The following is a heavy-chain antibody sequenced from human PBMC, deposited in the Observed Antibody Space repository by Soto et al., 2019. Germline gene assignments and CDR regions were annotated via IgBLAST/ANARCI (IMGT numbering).Heavy chain of an antibody. D-gene: IGHD3-22*01. CDR3: AHRKGYSDSSGYYYDITFDY. V-gene: IGHV2-5*02. CDR2: IYWDDDK. Sequence: QITLKESGPTLVKPTQTLTLTCTFSGFSLSTSGVGVGWIRQPPGKALEWLALIYWDDDKRYSPSLKNRLTITKDNSKKQVVLTMTNMDPVDTATYYCAHRKGYSDSSGYYYDITFDYWGQGTLVTVSS. CDR1: GFSLSTSGVG. J-gene: IGHJ4*02.